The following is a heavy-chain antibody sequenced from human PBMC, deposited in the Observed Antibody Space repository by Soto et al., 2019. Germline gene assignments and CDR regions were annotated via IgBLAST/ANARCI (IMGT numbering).Heavy chain of an antibody. CDR2: IYYSGST. J-gene: IGHJ3*02. V-gene: IGHV4-31*03. D-gene: IGHD2-15*01. CDR3: ARGYCSGGSCGDAFDI. Sequence: QVQLQESGPGLVKPSQTLSLTCTVSGGSISSGGYYWSWIRQHPGKALEWIGYIYYSGSTYYNPSLKSRVTISVDTSKNQFSLKLSSVTAADTAVYYCARGYCSGGSCGDAFDIWGQGTMVTVSS. CDR1: GGSISSGGYY.